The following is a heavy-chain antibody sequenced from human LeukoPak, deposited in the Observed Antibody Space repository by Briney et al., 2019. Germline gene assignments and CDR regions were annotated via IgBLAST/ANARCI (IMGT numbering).Heavy chain of an antibody. CDR3: ARNRDGYNSFDY. CDR2: IYYSGST. J-gene: IGHJ4*02. D-gene: IGHD5-24*01. V-gene: IGHV4-30-4*08. CDR1: GGSISSGDYY. Sequence: SQTLSLTCTVSGGSISSGDYYWSWIRQPPGKGLEWIGYIYYSGSTYYNPSLKSRVTISVDTSKNQFSLKLSSVTAADTAVYYCARNRDGYNSFDYWGQGTLVTVSS.